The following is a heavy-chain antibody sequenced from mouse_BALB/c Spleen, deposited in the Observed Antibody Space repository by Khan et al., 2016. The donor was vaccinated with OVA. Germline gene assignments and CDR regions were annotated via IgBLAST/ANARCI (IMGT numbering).Heavy chain of an antibody. J-gene: IGHJ3*01. CDR2: INPSNGYT. D-gene: IGHD2-14*01. Sequence: QVQLKQSGAELARPGASVKMSCKASGYTFTSYTIHWIKLRPGQGLEWIGYINPSNGYTNYNQKFKDKATLTADKSSTTAYMHLSSLTSDDSAVYYCVRDGADHRNDGWFAYWGQGTLVTVSA. CDR1: GYTFTSYT. V-gene: IGHV1-4*01. CDR3: VRDGADHRNDGWFAY.